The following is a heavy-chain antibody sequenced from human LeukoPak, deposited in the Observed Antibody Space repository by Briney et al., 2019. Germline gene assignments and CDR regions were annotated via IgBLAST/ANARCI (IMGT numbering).Heavy chain of an antibody. Sequence: ASVKVSCKVSGYTLTELSMHWVRQAPGKGLEWMGGFDPEDGETIYAQKFQGRVTMTEDTSTDTAYMELSSLRSEDTAVYYCARFVLGETAAGTYDYYGMDVWGQGTTVTVSS. CDR2: FDPEDGET. V-gene: IGHV1-24*01. J-gene: IGHJ6*02. D-gene: IGHD6-13*01. CDR3: ARFVLGETAAGTYDYYGMDV. CDR1: GYTLTELS.